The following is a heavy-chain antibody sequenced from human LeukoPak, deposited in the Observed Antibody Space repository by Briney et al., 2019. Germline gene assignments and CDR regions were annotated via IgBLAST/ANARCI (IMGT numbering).Heavy chain of an antibody. J-gene: IGHJ4*02. Sequence: PSETLSLTCAVYGGSFSGYYWSWIRQPPGKGLEWIGEINHSGSTNYNPSLKSRVTISVDTSKNQFSLKLSSVTAADTAVYYCARGLEWELQKGNFPFDYWGQGTLVTVSS. CDR3: ARGLEWELQKGNFPFDY. CDR2: INHSGST. D-gene: IGHD1-26*01. CDR1: GGSFSGYY. V-gene: IGHV4-34*01.